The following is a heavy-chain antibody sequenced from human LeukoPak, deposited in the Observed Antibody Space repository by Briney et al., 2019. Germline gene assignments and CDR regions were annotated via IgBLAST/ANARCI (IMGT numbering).Heavy chain of an antibody. CDR2: IYHSGST. Sequence: SQTLSLTCAVSGGSISSGGYSWSWIRQPPGKGLEWIGYIYHSGSTYYNPSLKSRVTISVDRSKNQFSLKLSSVTAADTAVYYCARSRRGVTATDYWGQGTPVTVSS. V-gene: IGHV4-30-2*01. J-gene: IGHJ4*02. CDR1: GGSISSGGYS. D-gene: IGHD2-21*02. CDR3: ARSRRGVTATDY.